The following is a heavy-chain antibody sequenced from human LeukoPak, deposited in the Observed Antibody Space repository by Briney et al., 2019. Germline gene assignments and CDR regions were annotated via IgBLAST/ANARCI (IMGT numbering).Heavy chain of an antibody. CDR1: GFTFSDYY. D-gene: IGHD2-8*01. CDR2: ISSSSSYT. Sequence: PGGSLRLSCAASGFTFSDYYMSWIRQAPGKGLEWVSYISSSSSYTNYADSVKGRFTISRDNAKNSLYLQMNSLRAEDTAVYYYARESPEWRYFDYWGQGTLVTVSS. J-gene: IGHJ4*02. CDR3: ARESPEWRYFDY. V-gene: IGHV3-11*06.